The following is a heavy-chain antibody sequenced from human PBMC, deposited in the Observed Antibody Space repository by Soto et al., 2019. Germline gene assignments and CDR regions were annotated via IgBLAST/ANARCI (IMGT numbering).Heavy chain of an antibody. D-gene: IGHD3-9*01. J-gene: IGHJ6*03. CDR1: GFTFSSYA. CDR2: ISGSGGST. Sequence: GGSLRLSCAASGFTFSSYAMSWVRQAPGKGLEWVSAISGSGGSTYYADSVKSRFTISRDNSKNTLYLQMNSLRAEDTAVYYCAKDLRPYDILTGRQPYYYYYMDVWGKGTTVTVSS. V-gene: IGHV3-23*01. CDR3: AKDLRPYDILTGRQPYYYYYMDV.